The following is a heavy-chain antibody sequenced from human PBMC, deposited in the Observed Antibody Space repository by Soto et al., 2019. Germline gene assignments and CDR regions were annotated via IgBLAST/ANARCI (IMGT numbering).Heavy chain of an antibody. CDR3: ASAAGGIGY. CDR1: GYSFPNYW. V-gene: IGHV5-51*01. CDR2: IYPGDSET. J-gene: IGHJ4*02. Sequence: EVQLVQSGPEVKKPGESLKISCKASGYSFPNYWIGWVRQMPGKGLEWMGVIYPGDSETKYSPSFEGQVTISADTSISTAYLQWRSLEDSDTAIYYCASAAGGIGYWGQGTLVTVSS. D-gene: IGHD6-13*01.